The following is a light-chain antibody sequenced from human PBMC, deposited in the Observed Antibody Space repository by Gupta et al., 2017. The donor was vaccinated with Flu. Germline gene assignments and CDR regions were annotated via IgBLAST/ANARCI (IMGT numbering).Light chain of an antibody. V-gene: IGLV3-21*02. Sequence: SYVLTQPPSVSVAPGQTARITCGGNNIGGKSVNWYQQKPGQAPVLVVCDDIDRPSGIPERFSGSNSGNTATLTISRVEAGDEADYYCQVWDSSSDQEVFGGGTKLTVL. CDR1: NIGGKS. CDR2: DDI. J-gene: IGLJ3*02. CDR3: QVWDSSSDQEV.